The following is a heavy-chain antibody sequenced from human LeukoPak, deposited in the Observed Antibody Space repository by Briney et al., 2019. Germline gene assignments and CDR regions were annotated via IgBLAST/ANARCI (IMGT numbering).Heavy chain of an antibody. CDR3: ARRVKVAAMGL. Sequence: SETLSLTCAVYGASFGGYYWTWIRQSPGRGLEWIGEINHSGSTNYNPCLKSRVTISLHTSENQFSLKLSSVTAADTAVYYCARRVKVAAMGLWGQGTLVTVSS. V-gene: IGHV4-34*01. J-gene: IGHJ4*02. D-gene: IGHD2-15*01. CDR2: INHSGST. CDR1: GASFGGYY.